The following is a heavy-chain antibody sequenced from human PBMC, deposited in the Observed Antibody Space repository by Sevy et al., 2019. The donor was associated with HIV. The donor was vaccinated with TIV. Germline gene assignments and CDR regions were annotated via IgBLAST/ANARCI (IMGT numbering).Heavy chain of an antibody. CDR2: IHYSGGT. J-gene: IGHJ4*02. Sequence: SETLSLTCTVSGGSISSSETYWSWIRQPPGKGLEWIGYIHYSGGTYYNPFLKSRVAMSVDTSEKQFSLKLSLLTAADTAVCYCASKRGYNHGRFDYWGQGTLVTVSS. CDR3: ASKRGYNHGRFDY. V-gene: IGHV4-30-4*01. CDR1: GGSISSSETY. D-gene: IGHD5-12*01.